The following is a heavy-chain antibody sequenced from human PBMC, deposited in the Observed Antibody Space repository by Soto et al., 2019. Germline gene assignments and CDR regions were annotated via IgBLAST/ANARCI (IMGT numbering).Heavy chain of an antibody. Sequence: QVQLVQSGAEVKKPGSSVKVSCKASGGSLSNYGISWVRQAPGQGLEWMGGIIPVFGTANYAQKFQGRVTITAXETTYIXXMDVTSLRSEDTAVYYCARGDATKIVVTTYYAMDVWGQGTTVTVSS. J-gene: IGHJ6*02. CDR3: ARGDATKIVVTTYYAMDV. D-gene: IGHD4-17*01. V-gene: IGHV1-69*12. CDR1: GGSLSNYG. CDR2: IIPVFGTA.